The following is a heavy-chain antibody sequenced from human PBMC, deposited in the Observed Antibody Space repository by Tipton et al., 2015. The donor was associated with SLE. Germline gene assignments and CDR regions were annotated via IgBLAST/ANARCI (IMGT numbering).Heavy chain of an antibody. V-gene: IGHV3-53*01. CDR1: GFTVSSNY. CDR2: IYTCCST. J-gene: IGHJ4*02. D-gene: IGHD5-12*01. CDR3: ARVGRGYSGYHFDY. Sequence: GSLRLSCAASGFTVSSNYMSWVRQAPGKGLEWVSVIYTCCSTYYADSVKGRFTISRDNSKNTLYLQMNSLRAEDTAVYYCARVGRGYSGYHFDYWGQGTLVTVSS.